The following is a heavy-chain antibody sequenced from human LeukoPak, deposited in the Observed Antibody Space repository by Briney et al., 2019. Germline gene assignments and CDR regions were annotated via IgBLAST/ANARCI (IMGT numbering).Heavy chain of an antibody. V-gene: IGHV4-39*01. J-gene: IGHJ6*03. Sequence: KPSETLSLTCTVSGGSISSSSYYWGWIRQPPGKGLEWIGSIYYTGNTYYNPSLKSRVTISVDTSKNQFSLKLSSVTATDTAVYYCARHPRPSAGYYYYMDVWGEGTTVTVSS. D-gene: IGHD6-13*01. CDR1: GGSISSSSYY. CDR2: IYYTGNT. CDR3: ARHPRPSAGYYYYMDV.